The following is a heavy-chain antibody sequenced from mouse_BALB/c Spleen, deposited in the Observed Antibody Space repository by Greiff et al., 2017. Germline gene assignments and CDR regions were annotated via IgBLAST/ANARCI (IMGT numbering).Heavy chain of an antibody. J-gene: IGHJ4*01. D-gene: IGHD1-1*01. CDR1: GYTFTSYW. Sequence: QVQLQQPGAELVKPGASVKLSCKASGYTFTSYWMHWVKQRPGQGLEWIGEINPSNGRTNYNEKFKSKATLTVDKSSSTAYMQLSSLTSEDSAVYYCARCYYYGSPYAMDYWGQGTSVTVSS. CDR3: ARCYYYGSPYAMDY. V-gene: IGHV1S81*02. CDR2: INPSNGRT.